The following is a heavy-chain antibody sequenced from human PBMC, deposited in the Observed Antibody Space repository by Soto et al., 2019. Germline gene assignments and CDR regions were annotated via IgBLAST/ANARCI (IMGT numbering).Heavy chain of an antibody. Sequence: ASVKVSCTASGYTFTIYGISWVRQAPGQGLEWMGWISAYNGNTNYAQKLQGRVTMTTDTSTSTAYMELRSLRSDDTAVYYCARDQSPYYYDSSGLDAFDIWGQGTMVTVSS. D-gene: IGHD3-22*01. CDR3: ARDQSPYYYDSSGLDAFDI. CDR1: GYTFTIYG. V-gene: IGHV1-18*01. J-gene: IGHJ3*02. CDR2: ISAYNGNT.